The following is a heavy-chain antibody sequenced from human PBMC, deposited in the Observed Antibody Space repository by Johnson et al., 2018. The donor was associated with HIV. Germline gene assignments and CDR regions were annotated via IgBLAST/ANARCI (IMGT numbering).Heavy chain of an antibody. J-gene: IGHJ3*02. Sequence: VHLVESGGGVVQPGGSLRLSCAASGFIFSSNYMSWVRQAPGKGLEWVSVIYSGGSTYYADSVKGRFTISRDNSKNTLYLQMNSLRAEDTAVYYCAASVYYYDSSGYFAFDIWGQGTMVTVSS. D-gene: IGHD3-22*01. V-gene: IGHV3-66*01. CDR2: IYSGGST. CDR3: AASVYYYDSSGYFAFDI. CDR1: GFIFSSNY.